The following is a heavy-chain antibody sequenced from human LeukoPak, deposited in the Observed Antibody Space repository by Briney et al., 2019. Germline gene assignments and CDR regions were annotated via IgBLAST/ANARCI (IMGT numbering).Heavy chain of an antibody. CDR2: IKQDGSEK. D-gene: IGHD5-24*01. V-gene: IGHV3-7*04. Sequence: GGSLRLSCAASGFTFSSYWMNWVRQAPGKGLEWVANIKQDGSEKYYVDSVKGRFTISRDNAKSSLYLQMNSLRAEDTAIYYCTRVGYIDEGIDYWGQGTLVTVSS. CDR3: TRVGYIDEGIDY. CDR1: GFTFSSYW. J-gene: IGHJ4*02.